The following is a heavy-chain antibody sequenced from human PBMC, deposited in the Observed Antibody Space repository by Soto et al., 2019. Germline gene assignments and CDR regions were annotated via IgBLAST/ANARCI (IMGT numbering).Heavy chain of an antibody. D-gene: IGHD3-10*01. CDR3: ARGAYYYGSGSYAPFDY. CDR1: GGSISSGGYS. CDR2: IYHSGST. J-gene: IGHJ4*02. Sequence: QLQLQESGSGLVKPSQTLSLTCAVSGGSISSGGYSWSWIRQPPGKGLEWIGYIYHSGSTYYNPSLKSRVTISVDRSKHPCSLKLSSVTAADTAVYYCARGAYYYGSGSYAPFDYWGQGTLVTVAS. V-gene: IGHV4-30-2*01.